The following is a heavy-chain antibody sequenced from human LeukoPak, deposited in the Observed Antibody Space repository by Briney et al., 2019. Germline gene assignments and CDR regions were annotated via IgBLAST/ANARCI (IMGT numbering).Heavy chain of an antibody. J-gene: IGHJ4*02. CDR3: ARGSDWRFLEWLLVDY. Sequence: ASVKVSCKASGYTFTGYCMHWVRQAPGQGLEWMGWINPNSGGTNYAQKFQGRVTMTRDTSISTACMELSRLRSDDTAVYYCARGSDWRFLEWLLVDYWGQGTLVTVSS. CDR1: GYTFTGYC. D-gene: IGHD3-3*01. V-gene: IGHV1-2*02. CDR2: INPNSGGT.